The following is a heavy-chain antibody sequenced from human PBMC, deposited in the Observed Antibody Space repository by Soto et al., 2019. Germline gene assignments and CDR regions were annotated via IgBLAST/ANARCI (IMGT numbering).Heavy chain of an antibody. CDR1: GFAFSSYS. D-gene: IGHD3-16*01. Sequence: KAGGSLRLSCAASGFAFSSYSMNWVRQAPGKGLEWVSSISSSSSYIYYADSVKGRFTISRDNAKNSLYLQMNSLRAEDTAVYYCASMGGYGPTFFDYWGQGTLVTVSS. V-gene: IGHV3-21*01. CDR2: ISSSSSYI. J-gene: IGHJ4*02. CDR3: ASMGGYGPTFFDY.